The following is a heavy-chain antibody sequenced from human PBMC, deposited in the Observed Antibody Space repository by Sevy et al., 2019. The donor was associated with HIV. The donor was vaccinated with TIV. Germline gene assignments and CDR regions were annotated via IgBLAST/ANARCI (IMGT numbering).Heavy chain of an antibody. V-gene: IGHV3-49*03. CDR2: IRRRAFGGTI. J-gene: IGHJ4*02. Sequence: GGSLRLSCTASGFTFGDYAVGWFRQAPGKGLEWVSFIRRRAFGGTIEYAGSVKGRLTISKNDSQSTAYLQMNSLKTVDTAVYYCTRAEQYEYDSTSYYDYFDYWGQGTLVTVSS. D-gene: IGHD3-22*01. CDR3: TRAEQYEYDSTSYYDYFDY. CDR1: GFTFGDYA.